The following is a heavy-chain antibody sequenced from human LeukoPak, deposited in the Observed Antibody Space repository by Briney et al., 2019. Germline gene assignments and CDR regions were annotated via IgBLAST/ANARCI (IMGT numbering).Heavy chain of an antibody. CDR2: IIPIFGTA. Sequence: SVKVSCKASGGTFSSYAISWVRQAPGQGLEWMGGIIPIFGTANYAQKFQGRVTITADESTSTAYMELSSLRSEDTAVYYCARDLEGYYDSSGYYYWGQGTLVTVSS. CDR3: ARDLEGYYDSSGYYY. CDR1: GGTFSSYA. V-gene: IGHV1-69*13. D-gene: IGHD3-22*01. J-gene: IGHJ4*02.